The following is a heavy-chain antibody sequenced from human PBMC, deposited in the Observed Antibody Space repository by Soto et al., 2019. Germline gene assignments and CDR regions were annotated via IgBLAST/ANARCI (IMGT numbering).Heavy chain of an antibody. J-gene: IGHJ5*02. V-gene: IGHV3-11*01. Sequence: QVHLVESGGGLVKPGGSLRLSCAASGFTFGDYDMSWIRQAPGKGLEWVSYISNGGSSIYYADSVKGRFTISRDNAKRSVFLQMNSLRAEDTAVYYCTRPCRYCNGGGPGNWFDPWGQGTLVTVSS. CDR1: GFTFGDYD. CDR3: TRPCRYCNGGGPGNWFDP. D-gene: IGHD2-8*02. CDR2: ISNGGSSI.